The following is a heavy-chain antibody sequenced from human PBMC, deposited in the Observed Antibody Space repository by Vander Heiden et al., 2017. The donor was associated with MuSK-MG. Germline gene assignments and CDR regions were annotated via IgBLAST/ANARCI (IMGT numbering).Heavy chain of an antibody. D-gene: IGHD2-15*01. CDR2: INTNTGNP. J-gene: IGHJ4*02. V-gene: IGHV7-4-1*02. CDR3: ARASRYEHADY. Sequence: QVQLVQSGSELKKRGASVKVSCKTSGYNFNSYAMNWVRQAPGQGLEWMGWINTNTGNPTYAQGFTGRFVFSLDASVSTAYLRISSLTAEDTAISYCARASRYEHADYWGQGTLVTVSS. CDR1: GYNFNSYA.